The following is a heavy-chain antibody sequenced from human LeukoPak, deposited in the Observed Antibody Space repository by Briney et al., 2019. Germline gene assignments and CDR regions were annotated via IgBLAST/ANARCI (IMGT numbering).Heavy chain of an antibody. Sequence: GGSLRLSCAASGFTFSSYSMNWVRQAPGKGLEWVSSISSSSSYIYYADSVKVRFTISRDNAKNSLYLQMNSLRAEDTAVYYCARDRDYYDSSGYYYEFDYWGQGTLVTVSS. J-gene: IGHJ4*02. V-gene: IGHV3-21*01. CDR3: ARDRDYYDSSGYYYEFDY. CDR1: GFTFSSYS. CDR2: ISSSSSYI. D-gene: IGHD3-22*01.